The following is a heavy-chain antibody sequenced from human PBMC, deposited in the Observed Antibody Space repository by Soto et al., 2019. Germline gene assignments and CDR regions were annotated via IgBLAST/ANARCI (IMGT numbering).Heavy chain of an antibody. CDR3: ARDGVGAMLSYFDY. CDR2: ISSSSSYT. CDR1: GFTFSDYY. V-gene: IGHV3-11*06. J-gene: IGHJ4*02. Sequence: VGSLRLSCAASGFTFSDYYMSWIRQAPGKGLEWVSYISSSSSYTNYADSVKGRFTISRDNAKNSLYLQMNSLRGEDTAVYYCARDGVGAMLSYFDYWGQGTLVTVSS. D-gene: IGHD1-26*01.